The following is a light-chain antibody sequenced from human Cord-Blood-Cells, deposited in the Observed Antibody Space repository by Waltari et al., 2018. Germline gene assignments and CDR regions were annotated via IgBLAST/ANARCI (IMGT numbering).Light chain of an antibody. CDR1: QSVSSN. V-gene: IGKV3-15*01. Sequence: ELVIPQSPATLSVSPGERATLSCRASQSVSSNIAWYQQKPGQAPRFLIYGASTSATGIPARFSGSGSGTEFTLTISSLQSEDFAVYYCQQYNNWPPFTFGQGTKLEIK. CDR3: QQYNNWPPFT. CDR2: GAS. J-gene: IGKJ2*01.